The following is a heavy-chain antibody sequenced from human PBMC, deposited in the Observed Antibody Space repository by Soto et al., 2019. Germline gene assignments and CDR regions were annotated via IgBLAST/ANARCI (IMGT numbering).Heavy chain of an antibody. CDR1: GYSFTSYW. J-gene: IGHJ6*02. D-gene: IGHD6-19*01. V-gene: IGHV5-10-1*01. CDR2: IDPSDSYT. CDR3: ATRPVAGTGYYGMDV. Sequence: PGESLKISCKGSGYSFTSYWISWVRQMPGKGLEWMGRIDPSDSYTNYSPSFQGHVTISADKSISTAYLQWSSLKASDTAMYYCATRPVAGTGYYGMDVWGQGTTVTVSS.